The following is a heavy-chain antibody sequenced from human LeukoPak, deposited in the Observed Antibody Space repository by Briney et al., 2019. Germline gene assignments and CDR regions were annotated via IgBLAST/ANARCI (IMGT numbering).Heavy chain of an antibody. Sequence: PGGSLRLSCAASGFTFSTYGMHWVRQAPGKGVGRVAFIRYDGNNKFYADSVKGRFTISRDNSKTSLYLQMNSLRPEDTAVYYCARDRHVYYDILTGYASYFEYWGQGALVTVSS. J-gene: IGHJ4*02. CDR3: ARDRHVYYDILTGYASYFEY. V-gene: IGHV3-30*02. CDR2: IRYDGNNK. CDR1: GFTFSTYG. D-gene: IGHD3-9*01.